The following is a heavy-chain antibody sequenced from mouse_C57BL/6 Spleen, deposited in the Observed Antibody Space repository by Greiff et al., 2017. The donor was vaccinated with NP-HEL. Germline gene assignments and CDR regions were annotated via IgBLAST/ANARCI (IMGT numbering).Heavy chain of an antibody. CDR1: GFTFSSYA. CDR2: ISDGGSYT. CDR3: ARGRLVQDY. V-gene: IGHV5-4*03. J-gene: IGHJ2*01. Sequence: DVKLVESGGGLVKPGGSLKLSCAASGFTFSSYAMSWVRQTPEKRLEWVATISDGGSYTYYPDNVKGRFTISRDNAKNNLYLQMSHLKSEDTAMYYCARGRLVQDYWGQGTTLTVSS. D-gene: IGHD4-1*01.